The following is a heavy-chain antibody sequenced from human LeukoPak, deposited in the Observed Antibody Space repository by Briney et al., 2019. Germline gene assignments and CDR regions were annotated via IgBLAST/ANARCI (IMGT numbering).Heavy chain of an antibody. J-gene: IGHJ4*02. Sequence: SVKVSYKASGYTFTSYGISGVRQAPGQGLEWMGWISAYNGNTNYAQKLQGRVTMTTDTSTSTAYMELRSLRSDECAFSYCVRVRRITIFGVVMEGFADYWGQGTLVTVSS. CDR1: GYTFTSYG. D-gene: IGHD3-3*01. V-gene: IGHV1-18*01. CDR3: VRVRRITIFGVVMEGFADY. CDR2: ISAYNGNT.